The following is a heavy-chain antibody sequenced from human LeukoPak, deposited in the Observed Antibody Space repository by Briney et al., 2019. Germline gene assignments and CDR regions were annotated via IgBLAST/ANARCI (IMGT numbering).Heavy chain of an antibody. D-gene: IGHD4-17*01. J-gene: IGHJ6*02. CDR3: ARAHSTVTLYYYYYYGMDV. Sequence: ASVKVSCKASGYTFTSYYMHWVRQAPGQGLEWMGIINPSGGSTSYAQKFQGRVTMTRDTSISTAYMELSRLRSGDTAVYYCARAHSTVTLYYYYYYGMDVWGQGTTVTVSS. CDR1: GYTFTSYY. V-gene: IGHV1-46*01. CDR2: INPSGGST.